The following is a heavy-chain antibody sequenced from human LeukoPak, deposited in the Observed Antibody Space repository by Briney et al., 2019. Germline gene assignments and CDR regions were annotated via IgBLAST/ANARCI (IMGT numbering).Heavy chain of an antibody. CDR2: IHPNSGDT. CDR3: ARLATVPG. V-gene: IGHV1-2*02. CDR1: GYTFTGYY. D-gene: IGHD6-19*01. J-gene: IGHJ1*01. Sequence: GASVKVSCKASGYTFTGYYLHWVRQAPGQGLEWMGWIHPNSGDTNFAQRFQGRVTMNRDTSISTAYMELTSLRSDDTAVYYCARLATVPGWGQGTLVTVSS.